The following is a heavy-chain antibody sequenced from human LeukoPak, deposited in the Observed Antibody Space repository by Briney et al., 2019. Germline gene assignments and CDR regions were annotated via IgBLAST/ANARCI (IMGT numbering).Heavy chain of an antibody. CDR1: GFTFSSYW. J-gene: IGHJ4*02. V-gene: IGHV3-23*01. D-gene: IGHD3-3*01. Sequence: GGSLRLSCAASGFTFSSYWMSWVRQAPGKGLEWVSAISGSGGSTYYADSVKGRFTISRDNSKNTLYLQMNSLRAEDTAVYYCATFREITIFGVVISYYFDYWGQGTLVTVSS. CDR2: ISGSGGST. CDR3: ATFREITIFGVVISYYFDY.